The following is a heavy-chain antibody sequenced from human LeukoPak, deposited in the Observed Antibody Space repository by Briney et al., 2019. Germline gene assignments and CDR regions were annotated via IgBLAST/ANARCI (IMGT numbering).Heavy chain of an antibody. J-gene: IGHJ4*02. V-gene: IGHV3-66*01. D-gene: IGHD4-23*01. CDR3: ARGAHKRDDYGGFFDY. Sequence: GGSLRLSCAATGFTVSNNYMSWVRQAPGRGLEWVSVIYSGGSTDYADSVKGRFTISRDNSKNTLYLQMNSLRAEDTAIYYCARGAHKRDDYGGFFDYWGQGTLVTVSS. CDR2: IYSGGST. CDR1: GFTVSNNY.